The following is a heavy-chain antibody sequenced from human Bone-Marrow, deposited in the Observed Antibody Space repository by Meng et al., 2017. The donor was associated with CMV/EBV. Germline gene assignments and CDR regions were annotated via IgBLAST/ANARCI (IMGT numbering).Heavy chain of an antibody. CDR1: GFTFMPYN. D-gene: IGHD4-23*01. V-gene: IGHV3-21*01. CDR3: AREGRPAVRADFDC. Sequence: GGSLRLSCAASGFTFMPYNMNWVRQAPGKGLEWVSSISGSGQDTYYADSLRGRFTVSRDNHRKALYLQMDALRVEDTAVYYCAREGRPAVRADFDCWGQGSLVTVSS. CDR2: ISGSGQDT. J-gene: IGHJ4*02.